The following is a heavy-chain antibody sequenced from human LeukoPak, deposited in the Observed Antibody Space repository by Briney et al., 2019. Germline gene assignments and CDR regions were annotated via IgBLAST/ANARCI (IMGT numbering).Heavy chain of an antibody. V-gene: IGHV3-21*01. J-gene: IGHJ3*02. CDR2: ISSSSSCI. CDR3: ARDPTADYYDSSGTDDAFDI. D-gene: IGHD3-22*01. Sequence: GGSLRLSCAASGFTFSSYSMNWVRQAPGKGLEWVSSISSSSSCIYYADSVKGRFTISRDNAKNSLYLQMNSLRAEDTAVYYCARDPTADYYDSSGTDDAFDIWGQGAMVTVSS. CDR1: GFTFSSYS.